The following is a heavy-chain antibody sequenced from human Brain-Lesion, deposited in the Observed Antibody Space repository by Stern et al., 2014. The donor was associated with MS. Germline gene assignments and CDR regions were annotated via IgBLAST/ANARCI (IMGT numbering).Heavy chain of an antibody. J-gene: IGHJ5*02. Sequence: QLVESGPGLVKPSETLSLTCTVAGGSVSSTSYAWAWIRQPPGKGLEWIGTIYYSGNTYYSPSLKSRLTLSLDPSKNQFSLPLGSVTAADTAVYYCAGEEDIRYCSGGSCTGNWFDPWGQGTLVTVSS. D-gene: IGHD2-15*01. CDR3: AGEEDIRYCSGGSCTGNWFDP. CDR1: GGSVSSTSYA. CDR2: IYYSGNT. V-gene: IGHV4-39*01.